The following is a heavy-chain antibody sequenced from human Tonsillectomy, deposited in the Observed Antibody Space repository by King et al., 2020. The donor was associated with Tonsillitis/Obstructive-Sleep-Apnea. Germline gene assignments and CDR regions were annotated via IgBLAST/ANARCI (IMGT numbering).Heavy chain of an antibody. CDR1: GGSFSGYY. Sequence: VQLQQGGAGLLKPSETLSLTCAFYGGSFSGYYWSWIRHPPGKGLEWIGEINHSGSTNYNPSLKSRATISVDTSKNQFSLKLGSVTAADTAVYYCARVVQQLVYSSGWYDYWGQGTLVTVSS. CDR2: INHSGST. V-gene: IGHV4-34*01. CDR3: ARVVQQLVYSSGWYDY. J-gene: IGHJ4*02. D-gene: IGHD6-19*01.